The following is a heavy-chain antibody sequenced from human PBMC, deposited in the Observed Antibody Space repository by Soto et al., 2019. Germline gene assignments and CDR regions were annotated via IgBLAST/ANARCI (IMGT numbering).Heavy chain of an antibody. J-gene: IGHJ4*02. CDR3: AKDRALVRSGYPTN. CDR2: ISGSGGST. V-gene: IGHV3-23*01. D-gene: IGHD3-22*01. CDR1: GFTFSSYA. Sequence: GGSLRLSCAASGFTFSSYAMSWVRQAPGKGLEWVSAISGSGGSTYYADSVKGRFTISRDNSKNTLYLQMNSLRAEDTAVYYCAKDRALVRSGYPTNSGQGTLVTVSS.